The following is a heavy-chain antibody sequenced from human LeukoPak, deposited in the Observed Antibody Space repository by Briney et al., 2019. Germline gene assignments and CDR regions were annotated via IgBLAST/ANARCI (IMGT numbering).Heavy chain of an antibody. CDR2: IYYSGST. J-gene: IGHJ5*02. CDR1: GGSISGYY. D-gene: IGHD6-13*01. V-gene: IGHV4-59*01. CDR3: AREEAAAGGNWFDP. Sequence: SETLSLTCTVSGGSISGYYWSWIRQPPGKGLEWIGYIYYSGSTNYNPSLKSRVTISVDTSKNQFSLKLSSVTAADTAVYYCAREEAAAGGNWFDPWGQGTLVTVSS.